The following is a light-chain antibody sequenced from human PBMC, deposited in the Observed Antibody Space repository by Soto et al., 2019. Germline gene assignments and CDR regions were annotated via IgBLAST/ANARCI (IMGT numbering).Light chain of an antibody. J-gene: IGKJ5*01. Sequence: EIVLTQSPAALSLSPGERANLSCRASQSVGNYLAWYQRKPGQAPRLLIYDASNRATGIPARFIGSGSGTDFTLTISSLEPEDFAVYFCKQRSNSITFGQGKRREI. V-gene: IGKV3-11*01. CDR3: KQRSNSIT. CDR1: QSVGNY. CDR2: DAS.